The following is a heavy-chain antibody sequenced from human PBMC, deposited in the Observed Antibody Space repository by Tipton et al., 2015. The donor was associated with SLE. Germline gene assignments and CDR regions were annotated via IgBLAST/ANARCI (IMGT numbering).Heavy chain of an antibody. Sequence: TLSLTCAVSSYSISNDNWWGWIRQAPGKGLEWIGYFYYSGATYYNPSLQSRVTMSADTSKNQFSLQLTSVTPEDTAVYYCARGFLYDGFQVWGQGTLVTVSS. CDR3: ARGFLYDGFQV. V-gene: IGHV4-28*03. D-gene: IGHD2-2*02. CDR2: FYYSGAT. J-gene: IGHJ1*01. CDR1: SYSISNDNW.